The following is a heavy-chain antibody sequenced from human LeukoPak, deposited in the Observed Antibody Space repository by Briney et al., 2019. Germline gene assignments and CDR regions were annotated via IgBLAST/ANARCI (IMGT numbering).Heavy chain of an antibody. J-gene: IGHJ6*03. CDR3: AKVVTYYDFWSGRPSYYYYMDV. CDR1: GFTFSSYA. V-gene: IGHV3-23*01. Sequence: GGSLRLSCAASGFTFSSYAMSWVRQAPGKGLEWVSAISGSGGSTYYADSVKGRFTISRDNSKNTLYLQMNSLRAEDTAVYYCAKVVTYYDFWSGRPSYYYYMDVWGNGTTVTVSS. CDR2: ISGSGGST. D-gene: IGHD3-3*01.